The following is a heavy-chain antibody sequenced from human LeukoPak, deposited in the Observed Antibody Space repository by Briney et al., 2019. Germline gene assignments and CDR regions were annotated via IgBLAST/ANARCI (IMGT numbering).Heavy chain of an antibody. Sequence: PSQSLSLTCTVSGGSISSSDYYWSWIRQPPGMGLEWIGYIHYSGATYYYPSLKSRVTLSVDTSKNQFSLRLTSVTAADTAVYYCATKPNGDSYFDYWGQGTLVTVSS. J-gene: IGHJ4*02. V-gene: IGHV4-30-4*01. CDR1: GGSISSSDYY. D-gene: IGHD4-17*01. CDR3: ATKPNGDSYFDY. CDR2: IHYSGAT.